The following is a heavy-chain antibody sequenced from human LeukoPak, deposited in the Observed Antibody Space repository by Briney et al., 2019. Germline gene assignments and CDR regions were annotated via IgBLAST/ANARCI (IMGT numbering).Heavy chain of an antibody. V-gene: IGHV4-59*01. D-gene: IGHD3-16*01. CDR3: TRGAGWLIDY. Sequence: SETLSLTCTVSGGSISSYYWSWIRQPPGKGLEWIGYIYYSGSTNYNPSLKSRVTISVDTSKNQFSLKLSSVTAADTAVYYCTRGAGWLIDYWGQGILDTVSS. CDR2: IYYSGST. CDR1: GGSISSYY. J-gene: IGHJ4*02.